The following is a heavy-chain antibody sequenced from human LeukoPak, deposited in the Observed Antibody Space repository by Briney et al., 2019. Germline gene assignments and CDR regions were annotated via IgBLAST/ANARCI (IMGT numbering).Heavy chain of an antibody. V-gene: IGHV3-64*01. CDR1: GFTFSSYA. CDR3: ARDLRGSNAY. CDR2: ISSNGGST. D-gene: IGHD1-26*01. Sequence: GGSLKLSCAASGFTFSSYAMHWVRQAPGKGLEDVSGISSNGGSTNYANSVKGRFTISRDNSKNTLYLQMGSLRVEDMAVYYCARDLRGSNAYWGQGTLVTVSS. J-gene: IGHJ4*02.